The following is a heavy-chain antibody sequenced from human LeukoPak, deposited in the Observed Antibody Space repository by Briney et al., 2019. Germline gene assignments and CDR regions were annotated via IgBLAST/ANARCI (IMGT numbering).Heavy chain of an antibody. CDR3: ARDREQQLVLNWFDP. D-gene: IGHD6-13*01. CDR2: IWYDGSNK. V-gene: IGHV3-33*01. CDR1: GFTFSNYV. J-gene: IGHJ5*02. Sequence: GGSLRLSCAASGFTFSNYVMHWVRQAPGKGLEWVAVIWYDGSNKYYADSVKGRFTISRDNSKTTLYLQMNSLGAEDTAVYYCARDREQQLVLNWFDPWGQGTLVTVSS.